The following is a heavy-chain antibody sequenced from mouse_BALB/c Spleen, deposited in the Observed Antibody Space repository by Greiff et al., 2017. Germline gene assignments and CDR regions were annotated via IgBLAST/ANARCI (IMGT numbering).Heavy chain of an antibody. J-gene: IGHJ4*01. CDR1: GYTFTSYW. V-gene: IGHV1-5*01. CDR3: TKSTRSTGGGGDY. CDR2: IYPGNSDT. D-gene: IGHD2-4*01. Sequence: EVQLQQSGTVLARPGASVKMSCKASGYTFTSYWMHWVKQRPGQGLEWIGAIYPGNSDTSYNQKFKGKAKLTAVTSTSTAYMELSSLTNEDSAVYYCTKSTRSTGGGGDYWGQGTSVTVSS.